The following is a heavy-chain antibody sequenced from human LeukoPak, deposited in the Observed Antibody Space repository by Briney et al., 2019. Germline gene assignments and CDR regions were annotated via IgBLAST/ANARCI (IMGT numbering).Heavy chain of an antibody. V-gene: IGHV3-15*01. J-gene: IGHJ4*02. Sequence: GGSLRLSCAASGFTFSNAWMSWVRQAPGKGLEWVGRIKSKTDGGTTDYAAPVKGRFTISRDDSKNTLYLQMNSLKTEDTAVYYCTTVGNTYYDFWSGYLVDYWGQGTLVTVSS. D-gene: IGHD3-3*01. CDR3: TTVGNTYYDFWSGYLVDY. CDR1: GFTFSNAW. CDR2: IKSKTDGGTT.